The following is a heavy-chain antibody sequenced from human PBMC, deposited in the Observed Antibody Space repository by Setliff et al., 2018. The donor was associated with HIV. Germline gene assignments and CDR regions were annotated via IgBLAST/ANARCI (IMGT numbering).Heavy chain of an antibody. CDR3: ARGRNYNSGMDV. J-gene: IGHJ6*02. V-gene: IGHV1-18*01. D-gene: IGHD3-10*01. CDR1: GYSFTSYG. CDR2: ISPYSRIT. Sequence: GASVKVSCKASGYSFTSYGIGWVRQAPGQGLEWIGWISPYSRITNYAPKFRDRVTMTTETSTNTAYLEVGSLSSDDTAVYYCARGRNYNSGMDVWGQGATVTVSS.